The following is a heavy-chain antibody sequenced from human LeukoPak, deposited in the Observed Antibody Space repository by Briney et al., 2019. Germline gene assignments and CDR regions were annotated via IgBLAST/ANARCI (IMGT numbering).Heavy chain of an antibody. J-gene: IGHJ4*02. V-gene: IGHV3-48*03. CDR2: IDSSGSTI. CDR3: ARIAHDSSAYYPPGNYYFDY. Sequence: GRSLRLSCAASGFTFSSYEMNWVRQAPGKGLEWVSYIDSSGSTIHYADSVKGRFTISRDNAKNSLYLQMNSLRAEDTAVYYCARIAHDSSAYYPPGNYYFDYWGQGTLVTVSS. CDR1: GFTFSSYE. D-gene: IGHD3-22*01.